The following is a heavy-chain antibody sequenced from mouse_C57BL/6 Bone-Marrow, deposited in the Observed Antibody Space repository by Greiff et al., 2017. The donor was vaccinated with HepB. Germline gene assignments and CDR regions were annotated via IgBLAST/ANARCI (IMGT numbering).Heavy chain of an antibody. J-gene: IGHJ3*01. D-gene: IGHD2-5*01. CDR1: GFTFSSYA. CDR2: ISDGGSYT. CDR3: ARDGYSNSPWFAY. V-gene: IGHV5-4*01. Sequence: EVQLVESGGGLVKPGGSLKLSCAASGFTFSSYAMSWVRQTPEKRLEWVATISDGGSYTYYPDNVKGRFTISRDNAKNNLYLQMSHLKSEDTAMYYCARDGYSNSPWFAYWGQGTLVTVSA.